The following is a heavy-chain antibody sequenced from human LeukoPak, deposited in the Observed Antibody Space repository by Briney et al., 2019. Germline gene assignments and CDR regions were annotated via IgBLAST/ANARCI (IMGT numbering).Heavy chain of an antibody. CDR1: GFTVSTNY. J-gene: IGHJ6*02. CDR2: IYSGGTT. CDR3: ARHQRWGGYGMDV. Sequence: GGSLRLSCAASGFTVSTNYMSWVRQAPGKGLEWVSDIYSGGTTYYADSVKGRFTISRDNSKNTLYLQMNSLRAEDTAVYYCARHQRWGGYGMDVWGQGTTVTVSS. D-gene: IGHD7-27*01. V-gene: IGHV3-66*04.